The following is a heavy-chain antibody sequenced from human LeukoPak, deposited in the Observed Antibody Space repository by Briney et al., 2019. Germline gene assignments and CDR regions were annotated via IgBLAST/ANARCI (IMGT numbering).Heavy chain of an antibody. CDR3: ARGGGSGSPHYYYYGMDV. D-gene: IGHD5-12*01. CDR1: GYTFSGYY. CDR2: INPNSGGT. Sequence: ASVKVSCKASGYTFSGYYMNWVRQAPGQGLEWMGRINPNSGGTNYAQKFQGRVTITADESTSTAYMELSSLRSEDTAVYYCARGGGSGSPHYYYYGMDVWGQGTTVTVSS. V-gene: IGHV1-2*06. J-gene: IGHJ6*02.